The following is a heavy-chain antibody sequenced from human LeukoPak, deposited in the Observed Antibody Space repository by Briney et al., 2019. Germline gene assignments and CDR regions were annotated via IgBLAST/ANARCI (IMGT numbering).Heavy chain of an antibody. CDR2: ISSSGSTI. Sequence: QSGGSLRLSCAASGFTFSSYEMNWVRQAPGKGLEWVSYISSSGSTIYYADSVKGRFTISRDNAKNSLYLQMNSLRAEDTAVYYCARESSGHSSTVDYWGQGTLVTVSS. D-gene: IGHD5-18*01. CDR3: ARESSGHSSTVDY. J-gene: IGHJ4*02. V-gene: IGHV3-48*03. CDR1: GFTFSSYE.